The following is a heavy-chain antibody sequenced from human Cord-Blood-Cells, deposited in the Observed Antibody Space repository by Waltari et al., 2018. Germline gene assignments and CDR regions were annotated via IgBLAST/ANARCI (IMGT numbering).Heavy chain of an antibody. CDR3: AAVHSGSYAFDI. CDR2: IYSGGST. D-gene: IGHD3-10*01. CDR1: GFTVSSNY. V-gene: IGHV3-53*04. Sequence: EVQLVESGGGLVQPGGSLRLSCAASGFTVSSNYMSWVRQAPGKGWEWVSVIYSGGSTYYAESVKGRFTISRNNSKNTLYLQMNSLRAEDTAVYYCAAVHSGSYAFDIWGQGTMVTVSS. J-gene: IGHJ3*02.